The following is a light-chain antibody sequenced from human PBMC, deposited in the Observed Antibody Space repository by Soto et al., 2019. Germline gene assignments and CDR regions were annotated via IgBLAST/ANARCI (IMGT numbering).Light chain of an antibody. CDR1: QTVLDSSNNKDY. CDR2: WAS. CDR3: QQYYNWPPYT. V-gene: IGKV4-1*01. J-gene: IGKJ2*01. Sequence: DIVMTQSPDSLAVSLGERATINCKSSQTVLDSSNNKDYLTWYQQKPGQTPKLLIYWASTREFGVPDRFSGSGSGTEFTLTISSLQSEDFAVYYCQQYYNWPPYTFGQGTKVDI.